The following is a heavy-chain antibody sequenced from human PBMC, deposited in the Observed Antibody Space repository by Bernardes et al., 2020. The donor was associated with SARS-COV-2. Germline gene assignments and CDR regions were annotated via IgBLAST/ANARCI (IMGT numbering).Heavy chain of an antibody. CDR2: IYYSGST. V-gene: IGHV4-59*08. Sequence: SETLSLTCTVSGGSISSYYWSWIRQPPGKGLEWIGYIYYSGSTNYNPSLKSRVTISVDTSKNQFSLKLSSVTAADTAVYYCATSGFLYYYYYMDVWGKGTTVTV. D-gene: IGHD3-10*01. J-gene: IGHJ6*03. CDR3: ATSGFLYYYYYMDV. CDR1: GGSISSYY.